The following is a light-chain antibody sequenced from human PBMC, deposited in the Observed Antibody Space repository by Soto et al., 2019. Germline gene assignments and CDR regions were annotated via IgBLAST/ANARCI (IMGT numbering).Light chain of an antibody. J-gene: IGKJ5*01. CDR2: DAS. V-gene: IGKV3-11*01. CDR3: QQRSTS. Sequence: EIVLTQSPATLSLSPGERATLSCRAGQSISSYLAWYQQKPGQAPRLLIYDASNRATGIPAGFSGSGSGTDFTLTISSLEPEDFAVYYCQQRSTSFGQGTRLEIK. CDR1: QSISSY.